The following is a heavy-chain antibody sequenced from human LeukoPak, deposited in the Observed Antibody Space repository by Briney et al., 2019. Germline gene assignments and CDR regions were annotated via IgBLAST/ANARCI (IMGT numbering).Heavy chain of an antibody. CDR2: ISTTGST. D-gene: IGHD3-10*01. CDR3: ARQDGLWVGDLGGWFDF. J-gene: IGHJ5*01. V-gene: IGHV4-4*09. Sequence: SETLSLTCTVSRTSISGHNWSWLRPSVGLGLGWLGYISTTGSTTYNPSLEGRVTMSEDTSQNQLSLTLSSVTAADTAVYFCARQDGLWVGDLGGWFDFWGQGIQVTVSS. CDR1: RTSISGHN.